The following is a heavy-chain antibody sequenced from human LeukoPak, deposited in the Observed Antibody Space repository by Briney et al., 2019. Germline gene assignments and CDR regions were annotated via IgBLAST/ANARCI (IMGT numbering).Heavy chain of an antibody. Sequence: SGTLSLTCAVSGVSIRSSYWWSWVRQPPGKGLEWIGQIFHTGSTNYNPSLKSRVTISVDKSKSQFSLKLTSVTAADTAVYSCARVVYYYDKDPWFDPWGQGTLVTVSS. CDR2: IFHTGST. V-gene: IGHV4-4*02. J-gene: IGHJ5*02. CDR1: GVSIRSSYW. CDR3: ARVVYYYDKDPWFDP. D-gene: IGHD3-22*01.